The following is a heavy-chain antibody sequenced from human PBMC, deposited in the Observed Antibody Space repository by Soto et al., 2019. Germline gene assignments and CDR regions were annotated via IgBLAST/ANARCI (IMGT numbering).Heavy chain of an antibody. CDR3: AQTLGLAVSGPGRFDL. J-gene: IGHJ2*01. V-gene: IGHV1-69*12. Sequence: QVQLVQSGTEVKKPGSSVNVSCKASGGTFSRYAINWVRQAPGQGLEWMGGITPSFGTPNYAQKFQGRVTITADGSTKTAYMELRRLRFEDTAVYYCAQTLGLAVSGPGRFDLWGRGTLVTVTS. CDR1: GGTFSRYA. CDR2: ITPSFGTP. D-gene: IGHD6-19*01.